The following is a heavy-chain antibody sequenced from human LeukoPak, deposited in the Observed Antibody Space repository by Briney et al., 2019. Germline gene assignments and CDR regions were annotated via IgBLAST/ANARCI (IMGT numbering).Heavy chain of an antibody. Sequence: SETLSLTCTVSGGSISSYYWSWVRQPPGKGLEWIGYIYYSGSTNYNPSLKSRVTISVDTSKNQFSLKLSSVTAADTAVYYCARGDDYVGFDPWGQGTLVTVSS. CDR2: IYYSGST. CDR3: ARGDDYVGFDP. J-gene: IGHJ5*02. CDR1: GGSISSYY. V-gene: IGHV4-59*13. D-gene: IGHD4-17*01.